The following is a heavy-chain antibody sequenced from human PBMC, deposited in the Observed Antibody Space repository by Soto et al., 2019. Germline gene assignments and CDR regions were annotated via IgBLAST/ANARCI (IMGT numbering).Heavy chain of an antibody. CDR2: TRHKPHNYIT. J-gene: IGHJ4*02. D-gene: IGHD3-10*01. Sequence: EVQLVESGGGLVQPGGSLRLSCAVSGFIFSDHSLDWVRQAPGTGLEWVGRTRHKPHNYITEYAASVRGRFNISRDDSTNSVDLQMNSLKTEDTAVYYCARVFGVGDYDSVRPFDYWCQGTLVTVS. V-gene: IGHV3-72*01. CDR1: GFIFSDHS. CDR3: ARVFGVGDYDSVRPFDY.